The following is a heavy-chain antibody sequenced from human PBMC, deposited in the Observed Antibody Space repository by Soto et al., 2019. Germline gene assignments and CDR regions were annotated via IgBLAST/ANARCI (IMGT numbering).Heavy chain of an antibody. D-gene: IGHD6-13*01. J-gene: IGHJ4*02. V-gene: IGHV1-69*13. CDR2: IVPIYRTA. Sequence: ASVKFSCKASGGTFSSYRINWVRQAPGQGLECVGGIVPIYRTADYAQKFQGRVTITAXXXXRXXXMXLXXLKXQDTAVYYCVRDSGAKLSSSWGQRTLVTVSS. CDR3: VRDSGAKLSSS. CDR1: GGTFSSYR.